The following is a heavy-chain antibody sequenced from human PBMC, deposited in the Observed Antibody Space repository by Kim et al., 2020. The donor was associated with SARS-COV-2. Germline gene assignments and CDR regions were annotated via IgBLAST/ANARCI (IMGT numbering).Heavy chain of an antibody. D-gene: IGHD3-22*01. V-gene: IGHV3-11*06. CDR1: GFSFSDYY. J-gene: IGHJ3*01. CDR3: ARTDSSGYYIAFDV. Sequence: GGSLRLSCAASGFSFSDYYMSWIRQAPGKGLEWVSCISSSSSYTNYADSVKGRFTISRDNAKNSLYLQMISLRAEDTAVYYCARTDSSGYYIAFDVWGQGTMVTVSS. CDR2: ISSSSSYT.